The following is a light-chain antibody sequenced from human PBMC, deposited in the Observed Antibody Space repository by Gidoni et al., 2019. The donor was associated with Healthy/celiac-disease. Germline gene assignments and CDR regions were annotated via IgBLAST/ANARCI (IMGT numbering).Light chain of an antibody. CDR2: CAS. CDR1: PTGVYSPNNENY. Sequence: DIVMTQSPDTLAVSLGERATINCKSSPTGVYSPNNENYLAWYQQKPGQPPKLIIYCASTTESGVPDRFSSSVSGTFFTLSTSRLQAEDVAVYYCQQYYSTPLTFGGGTKVEI. CDR3: QQYYSTPLT. V-gene: IGKV4-1*01. J-gene: IGKJ4*01.